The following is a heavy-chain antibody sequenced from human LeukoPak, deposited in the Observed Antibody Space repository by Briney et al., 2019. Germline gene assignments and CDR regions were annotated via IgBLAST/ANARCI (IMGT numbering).Heavy chain of an antibody. J-gene: IGHJ4*02. V-gene: IGHV3-53*01. CDR1: GFTVNNNY. CDR3: MTAAGYNFGQY. D-gene: IGHD5-18*01. Sequence: GGSLRLSCAASGFTVNNNYMNWVRQAPGKGLEWVSALYIGGNTYYADSVRGRFTISRDNSKNTLYLQMNSLRAEDTAIYYCMTAAGYNFGQYWGQGTLVTVSS. CDR2: LYIGGNT.